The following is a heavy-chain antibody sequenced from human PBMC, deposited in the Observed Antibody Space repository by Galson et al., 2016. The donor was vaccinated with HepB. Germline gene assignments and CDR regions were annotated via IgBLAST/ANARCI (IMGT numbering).Heavy chain of an antibody. CDR1: GFPFSDYA. CDR3: ARADSSGSYYIDY. J-gene: IGHJ4*02. CDR2: IWYDGSNA. V-gene: IGHV3-33*01. Sequence: SLRLSCAASGFPFSDYAMHWVRQAPGKGMEWVTVIWYDGSNADYSDSVRGRFTISRDNSKNTLYLHMNSLRVEDTAVYYCARADSSGSYYIDYWGQGTLVTVSS. D-gene: IGHD3-22*01.